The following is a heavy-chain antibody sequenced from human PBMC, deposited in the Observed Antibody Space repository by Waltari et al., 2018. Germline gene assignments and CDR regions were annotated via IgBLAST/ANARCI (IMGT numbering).Heavy chain of an antibody. CDR3: ARPLNKYSGYDNFDY. J-gene: IGHJ4*02. CDR1: GGSISSSSYY. V-gene: IGHV4-39*07. CDR2: IYYSGST. D-gene: IGHD5-12*01. Sequence: QLQLQESGPGLVKPSETLSLTCTVSGGSISSSSYYWGWIRQPPGKGLEWTGSIYYSGSTYYNPSLKSRVTISVDTSKNQFSLKLSSVTAADTAVYYCARPLNKYSGYDNFDYWGQGTLVTVSS.